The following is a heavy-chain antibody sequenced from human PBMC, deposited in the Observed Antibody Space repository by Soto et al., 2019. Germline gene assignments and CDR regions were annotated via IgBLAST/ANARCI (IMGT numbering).Heavy chain of an antibody. D-gene: IGHD6-6*01. J-gene: IGHJ4*02. Sequence: GGSLRLSCAASGFTFSSYAMSWVRQAPGKGLEWVSAISGSGGSTYYADSVKGRFTISRDNCKNTLYLQMNSLRAEDTAVYYWAKAPRVRSSSSFRLPRLDFDYWGQGTLVTVSS. CDR1: GFTFSSYA. V-gene: IGHV3-23*01. CDR2: ISGSGGST. CDR3: AKAPRVRSSSSFRLPRLDFDY.